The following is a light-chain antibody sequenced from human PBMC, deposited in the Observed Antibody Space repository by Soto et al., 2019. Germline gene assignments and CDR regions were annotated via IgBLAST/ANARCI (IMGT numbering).Light chain of an antibody. CDR2: RAS. J-gene: IGKJ5*01. CDR3: KQYNDWPPTT. Sequence: EIVMTQSPATLSVSPGERATLSCRASQSVNSNLAWYQQKRGQAPRLLIYRASTRATGIPARFSGSGSGTEFTLTISSLQSEDFVVYYCKQYNDWPPTTFGQGTRQEIK. V-gene: IGKV3-15*01. CDR1: QSVNSN.